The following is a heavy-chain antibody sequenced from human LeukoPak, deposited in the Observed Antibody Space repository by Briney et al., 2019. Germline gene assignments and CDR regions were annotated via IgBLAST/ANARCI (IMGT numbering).Heavy chain of an antibody. CDR3: ARDGGSYYDFWSGYYTSNWFDP. CDR2: IYTSGST. Sequence: SETLSLTCTVSGGSISSYYWSRIRQPAGKGLEWIGRIYTSGSTNYSPSLKSRVTMSVDTSKNQFSLKLSSVTAADTAVYYCARDGGSYYDFWSGYYTSNWFDPWGQGTLVTVSS. V-gene: IGHV4-4*07. J-gene: IGHJ5*02. CDR1: GGSISSYY. D-gene: IGHD3-3*01.